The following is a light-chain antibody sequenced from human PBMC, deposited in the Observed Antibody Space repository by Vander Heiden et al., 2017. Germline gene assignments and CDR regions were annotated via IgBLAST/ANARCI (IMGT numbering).Light chain of an antibody. J-gene: IGKJ4*01. CDR2: DAS. CDR1: QSGSSY. Sequence: EIVLKQAPATLSLSPGERATPSWRASQSGSSYVAWYQQTPDEATRLLICDASNRTAVIPARISGSGSGAVFTLTSSSLEPEDVAVYCCQQRSNCPLTFGGGTKVXIK. V-gene: IGKV3-11*01. CDR3: QQRSNCPLT.